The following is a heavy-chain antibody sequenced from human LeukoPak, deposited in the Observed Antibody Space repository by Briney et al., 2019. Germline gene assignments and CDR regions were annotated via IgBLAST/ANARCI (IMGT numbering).Heavy chain of an antibody. CDR2: IWYDGSNK. D-gene: IGHD6-13*01. CDR1: GFTFSTYG. CDR3: ARSMAAADY. V-gene: IGHV3-33*01. J-gene: IGHJ4*02. Sequence: GGSLRLSCGASGFTFSTYGMQWVRQAPGKGLEWVAVIWYDGSNKYYADSVKGRFTASRDNSKNTLYLQMNSLRAEDTAVYYCARSMAAADYWGQGTLVTVSS.